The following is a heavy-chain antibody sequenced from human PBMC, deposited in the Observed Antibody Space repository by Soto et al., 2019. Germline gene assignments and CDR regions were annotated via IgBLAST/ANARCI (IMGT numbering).Heavy chain of an antibody. V-gene: IGHV3-15*07. D-gene: IGHD3-22*01. Sequence: GGSLRLSCAASGCPFSNAWMNWVRQAPGKGLEWVGRIKSKTDGGTTDYAAPVKGRFTISRDDSKNTLYLQMNSLKTEDTAVYYCTTEVAFTMIVVVIAHWGQGTLVTVSS. CDR3: TTEVAFTMIVVVIAH. CDR1: GCPFSNAW. CDR2: IKSKTDGGTT. J-gene: IGHJ4*02.